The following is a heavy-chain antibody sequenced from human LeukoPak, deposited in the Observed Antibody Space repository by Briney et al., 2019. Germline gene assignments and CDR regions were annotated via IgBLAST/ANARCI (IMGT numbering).Heavy chain of an antibody. J-gene: IGHJ4*02. V-gene: IGHV1-18*01. CDR1: GYSFTSYG. Sequence: ASVKVSCKASGYSFTSYGFSWVRQAPGQGLEWMGWISAYNGNTNYAQKFQGRITMTTDTSTTTAYMELRSLRSDDTAVYYCARTPVDFNTVTSTDVRYWGQGTLVIVSS. D-gene: IGHD4-17*01. CDR2: ISAYNGNT. CDR3: ARTPVDFNTVTSTDVRY.